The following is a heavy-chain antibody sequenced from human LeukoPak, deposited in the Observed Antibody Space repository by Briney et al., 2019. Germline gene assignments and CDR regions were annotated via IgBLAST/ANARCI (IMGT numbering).Heavy chain of an antibody. J-gene: IGHJ4*02. CDR2: ISGSGGST. V-gene: IGHV3-23*01. Sequence: PGGSLRLSCAASGFTFSNYAMSWVRQAPGKGLEWVSSISGSGGSTYYADSVRGRFTISRDKSKNTLYLQMNSLRAEDTAVYYCARSHGGSYLYLPFDYWGQGTLVTVSS. CDR3: ARSHGGSYLYLPFDY. D-gene: IGHD1-26*01. CDR1: GFTFSNYA.